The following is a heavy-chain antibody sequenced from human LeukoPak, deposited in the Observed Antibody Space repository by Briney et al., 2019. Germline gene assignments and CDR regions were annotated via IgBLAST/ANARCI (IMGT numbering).Heavy chain of an antibody. V-gene: IGHV3-15*01. J-gene: IGHJ3*02. D-gene: IGHD4-17*01. Sequence: GGSLRLSCAASGFTFSNAWMSWVRQAPGKGLEWVGRIKSKTDGGTKDYAAPVKGRFTISRDDSKNTLYLQMNSLKTEDTAVYYCTADYGDYVFDAFDIWGQGTMVTVSS. CDR3: TADYGDYVFDAFDI. CDR2: IKSKTDGGTK. CDR1: GFTFSNAW.